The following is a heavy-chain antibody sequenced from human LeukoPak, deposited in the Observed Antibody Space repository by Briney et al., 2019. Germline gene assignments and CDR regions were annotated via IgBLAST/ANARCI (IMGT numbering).Heavy chain of an antibody. V-gene: IGHV3-30*02. Sequence: GGSLRLSCAASGFTFSSYGMHWVRQAPGKGLEWVAFIRYDGSNKYYADSVKGRFTISRDNSKNTLYLQMNSLRAEDTAVYYCAKTGAGPPYYYYYYMDVWGKGTTVTVSS. D-gene: IGHD6-19*01. CDR2: IRYDGSNK. CDR3: AKTGAGPPYYYYYYMDV. CDR1: GFTFSSYG. J-gene: IGHJ6*03.